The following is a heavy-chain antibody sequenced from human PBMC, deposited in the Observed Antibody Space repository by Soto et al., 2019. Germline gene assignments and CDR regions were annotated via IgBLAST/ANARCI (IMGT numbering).Heavy chain of an antibody. CDR3: GRRGSESYWVDS. CDR1: GGSINRGSYY. CDR2: SSYSGTS. Sequence: QLQLQESGPGLVKPSETLSLTCTVSGGSINRGSYYWGWIRQPPGRGLEWIGGSSYSGTSYYNPSLKSRVTISVDTSKNQFSLKLTSVTAADTAVYYCGRRGSESYWVDSWGQGTLVTVSS. V-gene: IGHV4-39*01. D-gene: IGHD3-10*01. J-gene: IGHJ4*02.